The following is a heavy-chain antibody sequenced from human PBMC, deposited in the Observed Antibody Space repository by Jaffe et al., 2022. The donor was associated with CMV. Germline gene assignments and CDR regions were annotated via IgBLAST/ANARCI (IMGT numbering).Heavy chain of an antibody. D-gene: IGHD3-22*01. CDR2: ISAYNGNT. CDR3: ARDLTDYYDSSGYRDAFDI. CDR1: GYTFTSYG. Sequence: QVQLVQSGAEVKKPGASVKVSCKASGYTFTSYGISWVRQAPGQGLEWMGWISAYNGNTNYAQKLQGRVTMTTDTSTSTAYMELRSLRSDDTAVYYCARDLTDYYDSSGYRDAFDIWGQGTMVTVSS. J-gene: IGHJ3*02. V-gene: IGHV1-18*04.